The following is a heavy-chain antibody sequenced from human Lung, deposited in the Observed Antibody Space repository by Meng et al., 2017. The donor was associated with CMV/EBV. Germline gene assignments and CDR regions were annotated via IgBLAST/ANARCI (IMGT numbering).Heavy chain of an antibody. CDR2: ITGNGYST. CDR1: GFPFGCYA. V-gene: IGHV3-23*01. Sequence: GFPFGCYAMTWVRQAPGKGLQWVSSITGNGYSTYYADSVKGRFTISRDNSNNTLFLQMNSLRAEDTAVYYCAKDRHTSSAPYYFDSWGQGTLVTVSS. J-gene: IGHJ4*02. CDR3: AKDRHTSSAPYYFDS.